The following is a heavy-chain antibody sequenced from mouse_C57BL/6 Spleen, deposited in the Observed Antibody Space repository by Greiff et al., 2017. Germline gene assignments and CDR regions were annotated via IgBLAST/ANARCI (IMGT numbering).Heavy chain of an antibody. J-gene: IGHJ3*01. CDR2: LDPSDSYT. CDR1: GYTFTSYW. D-gene: IGHD2-3*01. V-gene: IGHV1-69*01. CDR3: ASVYDGYMFAY. Sequence: QVQLQQPGAELVMPGASVKLSCKASGYTFTSYWMHWVKQRPGQGLEWIGELDPSDSYTNYNQKFKGKSTLTVDKSSSTAYMQLSSLTSEDSAVYYCASVYDGYMFAYWGQGTLVTVSA.